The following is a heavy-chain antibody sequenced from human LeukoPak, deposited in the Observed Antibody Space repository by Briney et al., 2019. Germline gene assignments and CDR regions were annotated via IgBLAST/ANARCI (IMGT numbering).Heavy chain of an antibody. Sequence: SVKVSCKASGGTFSSYAISWVRQAPGQGLEWMGGIIPIFGTANYAQKFQGRVTITAVKSTSTAYMELSSLRSEDTAVYCCEESIAVGQEGWFDPWGQGTLVTVSS. J-gene: IGHJ5*02. CDR2: IIPIFGTA. V-gene: IGHV1-69*06. D-gene: IGHD6-19*01. CDR1: GGTFSSYA. CDR3: EESIAVGQEGWFDP.